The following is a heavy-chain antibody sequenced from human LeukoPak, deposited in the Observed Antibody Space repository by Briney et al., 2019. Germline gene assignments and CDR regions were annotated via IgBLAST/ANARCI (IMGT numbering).Heavy chain of an antibody. V-gene: IGHV4-38-2*02. Sequence: SETLSLTCTVSGYSISSAYYWGWIQQPPGKGLEWIGSFHYSGSTYYNPSLKSRVTISVDTSKNQFSLKLTSVTAADTAVYYCARGSHYGDYGYWGQGTLVTVSS. D-gene: IGHD4-17*01. CDR2: FHYSGST. CDR1: GYSISSAYY. CDR3: ARGSHYGDYGY. J-gene: IGHJ4*02.